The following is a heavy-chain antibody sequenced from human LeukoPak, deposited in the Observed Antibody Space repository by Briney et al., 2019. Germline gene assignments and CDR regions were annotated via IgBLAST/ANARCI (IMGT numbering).Heavy chain of an antibody. J-gene: IGHJ4*02. D-gene: IGHD5-24*01. CDR1: GFTFSSYA. CDR3: AKDNGRDLYYFDY. V-gene: IGHV3-23*01. CDR2: ISGSGGST. Sequence: GGSLRLSCAASGFTFSSYAMSWVRQAPGKGLEWVSAISGSGGSTYYADSVKGRFAISRDNSKNTLYLQMNSLRAEDTAVYYCAKDNGRDLYYFDYWGQGTLVTVSS.